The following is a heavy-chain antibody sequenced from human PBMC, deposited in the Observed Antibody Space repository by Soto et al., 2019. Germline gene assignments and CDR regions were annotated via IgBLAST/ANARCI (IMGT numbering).Heavy chain of an antibody. D-gene: IGHD6-19*01. Sequence: QVQLVESGGGLVQPGRSLRLSCAASGFTFSSYAMHWVRQAPGKGLEGVAVMSYDGSNKYYADSVKGRFTTSRDNSKNTLYLQMNSLRAEDTAVYYCARDKSPYSSGWHNRHFDYWGQGTLVTVSS. J-gene: IGHJ4*02. CDR3: ARDKSPYSSGWHNRHFDY. CDR1: GFTFSSYA. CDR2: MSYDGSNK. V-gene: IGHV3-30-3*01.